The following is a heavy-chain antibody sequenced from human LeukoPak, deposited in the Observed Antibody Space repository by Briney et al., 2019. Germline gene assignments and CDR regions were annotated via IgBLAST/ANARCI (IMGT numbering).Heavy chain of an antibody. J-gene: IGHJ5*02. CDR3: AREAIVAERWFDP. Sequence: GGSLRLSCAASGFTFSRYAMHWVRQPPGKGLEWVAVILYDGSDKYYADSVKGRFTISRDNSKNTVYLQMNSPRAEDTALYYCAREAIVAERWFDPWGQGTLVTVSS. CDR2: ILYDGSDK. V-gene: IGHV3-30-3*01. CDR1: GFTFSRYA. D-gene: IGHD6-25*01.